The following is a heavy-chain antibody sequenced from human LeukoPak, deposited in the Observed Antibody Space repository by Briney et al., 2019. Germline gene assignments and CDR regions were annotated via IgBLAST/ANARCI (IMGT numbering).Heavy chain of an antibody. CDR1: GFTFSGSA. V-gene: IGHV3-73*01. CDR3: TRRIVGALDY. D-gene: IGHD1-26*01. CDR2: IRSKANSYAT. J-gene: IGHJ4*02. Sequence: PGGSLRLSCAASGFTFSGSAMRWVRQASGKGLEWVGRIRSKANSYATAYAASVKGRFTISRDDSKNTAYLQMNSLKTEDTAVYYCTRRIVGALDYWGQGTLVTVSS.